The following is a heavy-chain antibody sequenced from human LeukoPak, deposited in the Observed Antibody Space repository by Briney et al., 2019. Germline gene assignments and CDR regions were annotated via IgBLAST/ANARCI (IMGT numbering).Heavy chain of an antibody. CDR3: ARALAVTTLALDY. D-gene: IGHD4-17*01. Sequence: ASVKVSCKASGYTFTGYYMHWVRQAPGQGLEWMGGINPNSGGTNYAQKFQGRVTTTRDTSISTAYMELSRLRSDDTAVYYCARALAVTTLALDYWGQGTLVTVSS. V-gene: IGHV1-2*02. CDR1: GYTFTGYY. J-gene: IGHJ4*02. CDR2: INPNSGGT.